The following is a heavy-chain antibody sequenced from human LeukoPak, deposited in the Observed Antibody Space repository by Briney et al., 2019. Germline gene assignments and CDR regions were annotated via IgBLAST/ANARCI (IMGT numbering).Heavy chain of an antibody. V-gene: IGHV3-7*01. CDR1: GFTFTSYW. D-gene: IGHD3-22*01. J-gene: IGHJ4*02. CDR3: ARCLYYDDTTFYFDY. Sequence: GGSLRLPCAVSGFTFTSYWMSWVRQAPGKGLEWVANIKQDGSEKEYVDSVRGRFTISRDNAKNSVYLQMNSLRAEDTAVYYCARCLYYDDTTFYFDYWGQGTLVTVSS. CDR2: IKQDGSEK.